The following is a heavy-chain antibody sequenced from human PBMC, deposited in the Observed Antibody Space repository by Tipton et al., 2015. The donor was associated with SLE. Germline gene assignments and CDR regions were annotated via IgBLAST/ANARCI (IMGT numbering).Heavy chain of an antibody. CDR1: GYTFTSSG. CDR2: ISTYSGNT. CDR3: ARSIVATTDFDY. Sequence: QLVQSGGEVKKPGDSVKVSCKTSGYTFTSSGISWVRQAPGQGPEWMGWISTYSGNTNYAQKLQGRVTMTTDTSTSTAYMELRSLRSDDTAVYYCARSIVATTDFDYWGQGTLVTVSA. J-gene: IGHJ4*02. V-gene: IGHV1-18*01. D-gene: IGHD5-12*01.